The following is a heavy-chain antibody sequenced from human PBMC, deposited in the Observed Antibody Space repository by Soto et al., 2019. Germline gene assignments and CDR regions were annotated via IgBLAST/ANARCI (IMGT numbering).Heavy chain of an antibody. D-gene: IGHD3-10*01. Sequence: QVQLQESGPGQVKHSQTLYLTCTVSGGSISSGGYYWSWIRQHPGKGLEWIGYIYYSGSTYYNPSLKSRVTISVDTSKNQFSLKLSSVTAADTAVYYCARMVRGRAFDPWGQGTLVTVSS. J-gene: IGHJ5*02. CDR3: ARMVRGRAFDP. CDR2: IYYSGST. CDR1: GGSISSGGYY. V-gene: IGHV4-31*03.